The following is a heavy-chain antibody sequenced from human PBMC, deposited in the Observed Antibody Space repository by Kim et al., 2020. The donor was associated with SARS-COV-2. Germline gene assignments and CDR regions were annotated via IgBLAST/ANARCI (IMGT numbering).Heavy chain of an antibody. D-gene: IGHD5-18*01. J-gene: IGHJ4*02. CDR3: ARAVGYSYDRYYFDY. CDR1: GFTVSSNY. V-gene: IGHV3-53*01. CDR2: IYSGGST. Sequence: GGSLRLSCAASGFTVSSNYMSWVRQAPGKGLEWVSVIYSGGSTYYADSVKGRFTISRDNSKNTLYLQMNSLRAEDTAVYYCARAVGYSYDRYYFDYWGQGTLVTVSS.